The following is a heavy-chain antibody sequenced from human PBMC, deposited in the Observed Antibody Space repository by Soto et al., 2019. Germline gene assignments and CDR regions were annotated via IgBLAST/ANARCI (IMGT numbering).Heavy chain of an antibody. D-gene: IGHD2-2*02. V-gene: IGHV3-23*01. Sequence: EVQLLESGGGLVQPGGSLRLSCATSGFSFSRYAMSWVRQAPGKGLEWVAFMSGDSDITYYGGSVKGRFTVSRDNSKNTLYLQMSSLRAGDTALYYCAKDATNGPYTGVWYVLAQLQKGNLRFDSWGQGTQVAVSS. CDR1: GFSFSRYA. J-gene: IGHJ4*02. CDR2: MSGDSDIT. CDR3: AKDATNGPYTGVWYVLAQLQKGNLRFDS.